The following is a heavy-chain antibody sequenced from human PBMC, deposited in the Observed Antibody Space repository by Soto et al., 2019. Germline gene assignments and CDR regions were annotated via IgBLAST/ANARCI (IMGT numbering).Heavy chain of an antibody. Sequence: SETLSLTCTVSGGSISSYYWSWIRQPPGKGLEWIGYIYYSGSTNYNPSLKSRVTISVDTSKNQFSLKLSSVTAADTAVYYCAREGYDSRNYYCYGMDVWGQGTTVTVS. CDR1: GGSISSYY. D-gene: IGHD3-22*01. J-gene: IGHJ6*02. CDR3: AREGYDSRNYYCYGMDV. CDR2: IYYSGST. V-gene: IGHV4-59*01.